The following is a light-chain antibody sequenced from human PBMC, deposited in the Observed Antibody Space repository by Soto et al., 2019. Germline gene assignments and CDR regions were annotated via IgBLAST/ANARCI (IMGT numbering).Light chain of an antibody. CDR3: HQYNSWPLT. CDR2: DAS. J-gene: IGKJ4*01. Sequence: DIQMTQSPSSLSASVGDRVTITCQANQDIGNYLNWYQRKPGKAPELLIYDASILETGVPSRFSGSGSGTDFTFTISSLQPEDIAVYYCHQYNSWPLTFGGGTKVEIK. CDR1: QDIGNY. V-gene: IGKV1-33*01.